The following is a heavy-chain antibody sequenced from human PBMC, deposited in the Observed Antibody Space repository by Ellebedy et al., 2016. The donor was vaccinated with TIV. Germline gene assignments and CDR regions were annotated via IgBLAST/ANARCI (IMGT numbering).Heavy chain of an antibody. CDR2: ISYDGRNA. D-gene: IGHD2-21*01. Sequence: PGGSLRLSCAASGFIFSSYGIHWVRQTPGKGLEWVAVISYDGRNANYAASVKGRFTISSDNSKTTVDLQMNSLRPEDTAVYYCARGKMGRLFWGQGTLVTVSS. CDR3: ARGKMGRLF. V-gene: IGHV3-30*03. CDR1: GFIFSSYG. J-gene: IGHJ4*02.